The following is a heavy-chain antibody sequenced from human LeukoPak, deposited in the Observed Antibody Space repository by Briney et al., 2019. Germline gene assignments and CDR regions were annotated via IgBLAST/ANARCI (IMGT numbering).Heavy chain of an antibody. J-gene: IGHJ4*02. Sequence: PGGSLRLSCAASGFTFSSYSMNWVRQAPGKGLEWVSSISSSSSYIYYADSVKGRFTISRGNAKNSLYLQMNSLRAEDTAVYYCARDDSSGYYPYYFDYWGQGTLVTVSS. CDR3: ARDDSSGYYPYYFDY. CDR2: ISSSSSYI. D-gene: IGHD3-22*01. CDR1: GFTFSSYS. V-gene: IGHV3-21*01.